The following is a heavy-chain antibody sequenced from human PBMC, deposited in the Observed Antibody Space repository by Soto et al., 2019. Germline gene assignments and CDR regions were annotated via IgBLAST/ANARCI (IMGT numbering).Heavy chain of an antibody. J-gene: IGHJ4*02. Sequence: PWETLSLTCTVSGGSISSYYWSWIRQPPGKGLEWIGYIYYSGSTNYNPSLKSRVTISVDTSKNQFSLKLSSVTAADTAVYYCARWLGHFDYWGQGTLVTVSS. V-gene: IGHV4-59*01. D-gene: IGHD6-19*01. CDR3: ARWLGHFDY. CDR2: IYYSGST. CDR1: GGSISSYY.